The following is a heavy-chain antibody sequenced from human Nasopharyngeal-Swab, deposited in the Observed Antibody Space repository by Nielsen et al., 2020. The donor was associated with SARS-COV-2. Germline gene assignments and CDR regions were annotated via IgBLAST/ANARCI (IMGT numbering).Heavy chain of an antibody. J-gene: IGHJ6*03. V-gene: IGHV3-21*01. CDR3: ARARRGVDYYMDV. CDR1: GFTFSSYS. Sequence: GESLKISCAASGFTFSSYSMNWVRQAPGKGLEWVSSISSSSSYIYYADSVKGRFTISRDNAKNSLYLQMSSLRAEDTAVYYCARARRGVDYYMDVWGKGTTVTVSS. D-gene: IGHD3-10*01. CDR2: ISSSSSYI.